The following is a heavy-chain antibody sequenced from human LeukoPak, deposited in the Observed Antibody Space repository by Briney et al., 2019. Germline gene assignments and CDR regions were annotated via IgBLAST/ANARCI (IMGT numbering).Heavy chain of an antibody. Sequence: GGSLRLSCAASGFTFSNAWMSWVRQAPGKGLEWVGRIKSKTDGGTTDYAAPVKGRFTISRDDSKNTLYLQMNSLETEDTAVYYCTTPAPYYYYYGMDVWGQGTTVTVSS. CDR3: TTPAPYYYYYGMDV. D-gene: IGHD2-2*01. V-gene: IGHV3-15*01. CDR2: IKSKTDGGTT. CDR1: GFTFSNAW. J-gene: IGHJ6*02.